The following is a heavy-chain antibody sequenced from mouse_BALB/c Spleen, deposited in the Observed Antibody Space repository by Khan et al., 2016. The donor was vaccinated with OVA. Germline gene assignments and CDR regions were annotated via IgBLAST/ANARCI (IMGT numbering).Heavy chain of an antibody. Sequence: EVQLVESGPGLVKPSQSLSLTCSVTGYSITNGYFWNWIRQFPGNNLEWMGYIRYDGNTNYNPSLTNRISITRATSKNQFFLHLNSVTHEDTATYYCARGGSSGPAWFTYWGQGTLVTVSA. CDR3: ARGGSSGPAWFTY. J-gene: IGHJ3*01. V-gene: IGHV3-6*02. CDR1: GYSITNGYF. D-gene: IGHD3-1*01. CDR2: IRYDGNT.